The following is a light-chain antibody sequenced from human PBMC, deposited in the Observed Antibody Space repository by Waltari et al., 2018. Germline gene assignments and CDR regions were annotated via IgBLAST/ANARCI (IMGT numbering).Light chain of an antibody. CDR2: VNT. V-gene: IGLV1-40*01. CDR1: SSNIGAGFD. CDR3: QSFDNSLRRSVI. Sequence: QSVLTQPPSVSGAPGQRVTISCTGSSSNIGAGFDVHWYQQLPGAAPKLIIYVNTNRPSGVPDRFAGSKSGTSASLAITGLQAEDEADYYCQSFDNSLRRSVIFGGGTKLTVL. J-gene: IGLJ2*01.